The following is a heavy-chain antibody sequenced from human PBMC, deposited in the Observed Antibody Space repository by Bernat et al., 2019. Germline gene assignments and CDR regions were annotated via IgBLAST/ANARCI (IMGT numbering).Heavy chain of an antibody. CDR3: ARAMATIGDNYYYYGMDV. V-gene: IGHV1-2*04. J-gene: IGHJ6*02. CDR1: GYTFTGYY. Sequence: QVQLVQSGAEVKKPGASVKVSCKASGYTFTGYYMHWVRQAPGQGLEWMGWINPNSGGTNDAQKFQGWVTMTRDTSISTAYMELSRLRSDDTAVYYCARAMATIGDNYYYYGMDVWGQGTTVTVSS. CDR2: INPNSGGT. D-gene: IGHD5-24*01.